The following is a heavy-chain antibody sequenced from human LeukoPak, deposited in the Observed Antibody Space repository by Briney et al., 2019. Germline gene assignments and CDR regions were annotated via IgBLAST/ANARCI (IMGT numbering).Heavy chain of an antibody. D-gene: IGHD3-10*01. V-gene: IGHV3-66*01. CDR3: ARGRHSGFDY. CDR1: GFIVSSIY. J-gene: IGHJ4*02. CDR2: LYSGGGT. Sequence: GGSLRLSCAASGFIVSSIYMSWVRQAPGXGLEWVSALYSGGGTYYADSLKGRFTISRDNSKNTMYLQMNSLRAEDTAVYYCARGRHSGFDYWGQGTLVTVSS.